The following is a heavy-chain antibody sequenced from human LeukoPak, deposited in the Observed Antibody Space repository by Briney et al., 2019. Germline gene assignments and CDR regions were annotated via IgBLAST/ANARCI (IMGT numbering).Heavy chain of an antibody. CDR3: ARHWYYYGSGSAYYYYYYMDV. V-gene: IGHV4-39*01. Sequence: SETLSLTSTVSGGSISSSSYYWGWIRQPPGKGLEWIGSIYYSGSTYYNPSLKSRVTISVDTSKNQFSPKLSSVTAADTAVYYCARHWYYYGSGSAYYYYYYMDVWGKGTTVTISS. CDR1: GGSISSSSYY. CDR2: IYYSGST. J-gene: IGHJ6*03. D-gene: IGHD3-10*01.